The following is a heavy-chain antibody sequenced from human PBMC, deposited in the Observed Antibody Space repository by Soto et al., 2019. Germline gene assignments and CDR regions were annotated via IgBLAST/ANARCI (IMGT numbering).Heavy chain of an antibody. CDR1: GCSISSSSYY. J-gene: IGHJ5*02. CDR3: GRLLLKRNTVTPPKNNWFDP. CDR2: IYYSGST. Sequence: QLQLQESGPGLVKPSETLSLTCTVSGCSISSSSYYWGWIRQPPGKGLEWIGRIYYSGSTYYNPSRKRRVTLAVDTSKNQFSLKLSSVTAADTAVDYFGRLLLKRNTVTPPKNNWFDPWGQGTMVTVSS. V-gene: IGHV4-39*01. D-gene: IGHD4-17*01.